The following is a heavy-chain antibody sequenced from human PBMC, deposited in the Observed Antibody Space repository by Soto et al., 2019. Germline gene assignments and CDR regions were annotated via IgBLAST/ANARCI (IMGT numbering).Heavy chain of an antibody. J-gene: IGHJ6*02. CDR3: ARDGEEDYYGSAADYGMDV. V-gene: IGHV3-33*01. CDR1: GFTFSSYG. Sequence: QVQLVESGGGVVQPGRSLRRSCAASGFTFSSYGMHWVRQAPGKGLEWVAVIWYDGSNKYYADSVKGRFTISRDNSKNTLYLQMNSLRAEDTAVYYCARDGEEDYYGSAADYGMDVWGQGTTVTVSS. CDR2: IWYDGSNK. D-gene: IGHD3-10*01.